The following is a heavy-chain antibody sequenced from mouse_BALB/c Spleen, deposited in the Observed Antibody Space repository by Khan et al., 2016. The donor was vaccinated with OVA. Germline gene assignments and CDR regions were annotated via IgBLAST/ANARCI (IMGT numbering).Heavy chain of an antibody. Sequence: QVQLQQPGPELVKPGASVKMSCKASGYTFTDYVMNWVKQRTGQGLEWIGQIYPGSDSTYYNEKFKGKATLTADRSSSTAYMQLSNLTSEDSAVYFCARAGWDVFAYWGQGTLVTVSA. D-gene: IGHD4-1*01. CDR2: IYPGSDST. CDR1: GYTFTDYV. CDR3: ARAGWDVFAY. J-gene: IGHJ3*01. V-gene: IGHV1-77*01.